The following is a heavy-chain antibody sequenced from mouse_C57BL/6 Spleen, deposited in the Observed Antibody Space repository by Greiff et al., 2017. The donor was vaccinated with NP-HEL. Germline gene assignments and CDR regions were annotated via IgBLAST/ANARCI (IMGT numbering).Heavy chain of an antibody. CDR3: AGPAGSSYDWYFDV. J-gene: IGHJ1*03. CDR1: GFTFTDYY. D-gene: IGHD1-1*01. V-gene: IGHV7-3*01. Sequence: EVMLVESGGGLVQPGGSLSLSCAASGFTFTDYYMSWVRQPPGKALEWLGFIRNKANGYTTEYSASVKGRFTISRDNSQSILYLQMNALRAEDSATYYCAGPAGSSYDWYFDVWGTGTTVTVSS. CDR2: IRNKANGYTT.